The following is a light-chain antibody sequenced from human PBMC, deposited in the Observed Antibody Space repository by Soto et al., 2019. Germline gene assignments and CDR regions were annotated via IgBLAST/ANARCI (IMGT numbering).Light chain of an antibody. Sequence: EIVMTQSPATLSVSPGDRATLSCRASQSVDNDLAWYQQRPGLAPRLLIFGASGRATGIPDRFSGSGSGTDFTLTISRLEPEDFAIYYCQQYGTSPLTFGGGTKVEIK. J-gene: IGKJ4*01. CDR1: QSVDND. V-gene: IGKV3-20*01. CDR3: QQYGTSPLT. CDR2: GAS.